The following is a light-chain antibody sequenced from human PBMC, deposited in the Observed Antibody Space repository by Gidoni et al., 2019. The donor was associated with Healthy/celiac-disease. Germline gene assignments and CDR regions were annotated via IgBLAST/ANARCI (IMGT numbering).Light chain of an antibody. Sequence: ESVLTQSPGTLSWSPGERATLSCRASQRVSSSYIAWYQQKPGQAPRLLIYGASSRATGIPDRFSGSGSGTDFTLTISRLEPEDFAVYYCQQYGSSPRTFGQXTKVEIK. CDR3: QQYGSSPRT. V-gene: IGKV3-20*01. J-gene: IGKJ1*01. CDR2: GAS. CDR1: QRVSSSY.